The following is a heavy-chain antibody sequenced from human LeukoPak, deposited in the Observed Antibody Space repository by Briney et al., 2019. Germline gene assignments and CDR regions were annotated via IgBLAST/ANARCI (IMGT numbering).Heavy chain of an antibody. Sequence: SETLSLTCTVSGGSISSSSYYWGWIRQPPGKGLEWIGSIYYSGSTNYNPSLKSRVTISVDTSKNQFSLKLSSVTAADTAVYYCARTLVAHDGENWFDPWGQGTLVTVSS. CDR1: GGSISSSSYY. V-gene: IGHV4-39*07. CDR2: IYYSGST. J-gene: IGHJ5*02. D-gene: IGHD5-12*01. CDR3: ARTLVAHDGENWFDP.